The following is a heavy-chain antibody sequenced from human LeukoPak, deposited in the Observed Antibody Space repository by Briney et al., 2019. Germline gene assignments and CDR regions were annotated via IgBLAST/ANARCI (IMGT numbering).Heavy chain of an antibody. J-gene: IGHJ4*02. V-gene: IGHV3-23*01. D-gene: IGHD5-18*01. CDR3: AKVRDTAMVLYFDY. Sequence: GGSLRLSCTVSGFTVSSNSMSWVRQAPGKGLEWVSAISGSGGSTYYADSVKGRFTISRDNSKNTLYLQMNSLRAEDTAVYYCAKVRDTAMVLYFDYWGQGTLVTVSS. CDR2: ISGSGGST. CDR1: GFTVSSNS.